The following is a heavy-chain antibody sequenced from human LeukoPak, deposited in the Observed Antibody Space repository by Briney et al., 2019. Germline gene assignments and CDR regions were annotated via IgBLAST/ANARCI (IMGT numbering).Heavy chain of an antibody. V-gene: IGHV4-34*01. CDR1: GGSFSGYY. J-gene: IGHJ6*03. CDR3: ARETYSSSWYRVYYYMDV. Sequence: PSETLSLTCAVYGGSFSGYYWSWIRQPPGKGLEWIGEINHSGSTNYNPSLKSRVTISVDTSKNQFSLKLSSVTAADTAVYYCARETYSSSWYRVYYYMDVWGKGTTVTISS. CDR2: INHSGST. D-gene: IGHD6-13*01.